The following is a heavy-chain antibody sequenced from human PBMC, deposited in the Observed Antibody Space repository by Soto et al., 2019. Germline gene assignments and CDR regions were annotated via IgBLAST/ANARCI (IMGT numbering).Heavy chain of an antibody. V-gene: IGHV1-69*13. CDR1: GGTFSSHA. D-gene: IGHD1-26*01. J-gene: IGHJ4*02. Sequence: GASVKVSCKASGGTFSSHAFSWVRQAPGQGLEWMGDIIPFFDTADYAQKFQGRVTITADESTSTAYMELSSLRSEDTAVYYCAGGTGSYPFNSRGQGTLVPVSS. CDR2: IIPFFDTA. CDR3: AGGTGSYPFNS.